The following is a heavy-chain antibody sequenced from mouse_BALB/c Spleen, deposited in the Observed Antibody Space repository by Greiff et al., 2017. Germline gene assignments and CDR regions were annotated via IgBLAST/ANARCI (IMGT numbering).Heavy chain of an antibody. CDR1: GFSLTSYG. J-gene: IGHJ4*01. CDR2: IWRGGST. D-gene: IGHD2-4*01. Sequence: VQLVESGPSLVQPSQSLSITCTVSGFSLTSYGVHWVRQSPGKGLEWLGVIWRGGSTDYNAAFMSRLSITKDNSKSQVFFKMNSLQADDTAIYYCAKIDYDVGYAMDYWGQGTSVTVSS. CDR3: AKIDYDVGYAMDY. V-gene: IGHV2-5-1*01.